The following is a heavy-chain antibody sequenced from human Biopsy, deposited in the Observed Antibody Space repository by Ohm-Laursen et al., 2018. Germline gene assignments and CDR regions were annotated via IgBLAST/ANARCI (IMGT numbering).Heavy chain of an antibody. V-gene: IGHV3-11*01. D-gene: IGHD2-15*01. CDR3: ARARDDFVVVPAAFFDF. CDR2: ISSSGATL. J-gene: IGHJ4*02. CDR1: GFTFSDHH. Sequence: SLRLSCAASGFTFSDHHMAWVRQAPGKGLEWLSYISSSGATLKYADSVKGRFTISRDNAKNSLYLRMNSLRAEDTAVYFCARARDDFVVVPAAFFDFWGQGTLVTVSS.